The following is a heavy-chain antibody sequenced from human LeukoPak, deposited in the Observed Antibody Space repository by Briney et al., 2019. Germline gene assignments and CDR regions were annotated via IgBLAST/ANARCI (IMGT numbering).Heavy chain of an antibody. CDR3: ARLGYCSSTSCSDRWFDP. D-gene: IGHD2-2*01. CDR2: ISAYNGNT. Sequence: ASVKVSCKASGYTFTSYGISWVRQAPGQGLEWMGWISAYNGNTNYAQKLQGRVTMTTDTSTSTAYMELRSLRSDDTAVYYCARLGYCSSTSCSDRWFDPWGQGTLVTVSS. V-gene: IGHV1-18*01. CDR1: GYTFTSYG. J-gene: IGHJ5*02.